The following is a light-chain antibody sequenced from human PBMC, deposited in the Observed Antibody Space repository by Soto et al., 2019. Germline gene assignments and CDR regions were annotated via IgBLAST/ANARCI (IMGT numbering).Light chain of an antibody. CDR1: SSNIGAGYA. CDR2: GNS. V-gene: IGLV1-40*01. J-gene: IGLJ2*01. Sequence: QSVLTQPPSVSGAPGQRVTISGTGSSSNIGAGYAVHWYQQLPGTAPKLLIYGNSNRPSGVPDRFSGSKSGTSSSLAITGLQAEDEADYYWQSYDSSLSGSGVFGGGTQLPVL. CDR3: QSYDSSLSGSGV.